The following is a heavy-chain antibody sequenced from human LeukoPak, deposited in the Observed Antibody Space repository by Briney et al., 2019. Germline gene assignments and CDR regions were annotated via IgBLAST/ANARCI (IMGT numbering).Heavy chain of an antibody. CDR1: GFTFSSYA. V-gene: IGHV3-21*01. J-gene: IGHJ6*02. D-gene: IGHD5-18*01. CDR3: AKTVSVGAMFNTHYYYYFYGMDV. CDR2: ISGSSTYI. Sequence: PGGSLRLSCAASGFTFSSYAMHWVRQAPGKGLEWVSSISGSSTYIYYADSVKGRFTISRDNAKNSVYLQMNSLRAEDTAVYYCAKTVSVGAMFNTHYYYYFYGMDVWGQGTTVTVSS.